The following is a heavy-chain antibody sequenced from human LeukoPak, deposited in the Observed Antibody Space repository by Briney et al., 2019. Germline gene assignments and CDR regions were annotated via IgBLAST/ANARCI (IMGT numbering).Heavy chain of an antibody. CDR2: IYHSGST. CDR1: GRSISSSNW. Sequence: PSGTPSLTCAVSGRSISSSNWWSWDRQPPGKGLEWIGEIYHSGSTNYNPSLKSRVTISVDKSKNQFSLKLSSVTAADTAVYYCAAGDGDATALWAFDIWGQGTMATVSS. CDR3: AAGDGDATALWAFDI. D-gene: IGHD4-17*01. J-gene: IGHJ3*02. V-gene: IGHV4-4*02.